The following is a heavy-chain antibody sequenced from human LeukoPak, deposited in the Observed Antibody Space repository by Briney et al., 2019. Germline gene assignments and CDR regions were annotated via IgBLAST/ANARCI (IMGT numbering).Heavy chain of an antibody. V-gene: IGHV4-59*08. CDR1: GGSISSYY. CDR2: IYYSGST. CDR3: ARLSASSSWRRQYYYGMDV. Sequence: SETLSLTCTVSGGSISSYYWSWIRQPPGKGLEWIGYIYYSGSTNYNPSLKSRVTISVDTSKNQFSLKLSSVTAADTAVYYCARLSASSSWRRQYYYGMDVRGQGTTVTVSS. J-gene: IGHJ6*02. D-gene: IGHD6-13*01.